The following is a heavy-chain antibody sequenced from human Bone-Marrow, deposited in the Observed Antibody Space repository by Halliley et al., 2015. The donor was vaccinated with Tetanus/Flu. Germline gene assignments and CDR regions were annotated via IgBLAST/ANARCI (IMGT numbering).Heavy chain of an antibody. V-gene: IGHV3-7*03. Sequence: SLRLSCTASGFSFFSYWMNWVRQAPGKGLEWVANIKEDGSETYYVDSVKGRFTISRDNAKNSLSLQMNSLRVEDTAVYYCTGGPETDYWGQGTLVTVSS. CDR1: GFSFFSYW. CDR3: TGGPETDY. J-gene: IGHJ4*02. CDR2: IKEDGSET.